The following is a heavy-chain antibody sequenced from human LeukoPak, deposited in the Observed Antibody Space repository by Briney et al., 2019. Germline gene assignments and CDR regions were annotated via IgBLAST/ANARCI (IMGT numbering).Heavy chain of an antibody. V-gene: IGHV3-53*05. CDR1: GFTVSSNY. CDR3: ARVLFYSSGNKSNRVDY. Sequence: GGSLRLSCAASGFTVSSNYMNWVRQAPGKGLEWVSVIYSGGNTYYADSVKGRFTISRDNSKNTLYLQMNSLRSDDTAVYYCARVLFYSSGNKSNRVDYWGQGTLVTVSS. J-gene: IGHJ4*02. D-gene: IGHD6-19*01. CDR2: IYSGGNT.